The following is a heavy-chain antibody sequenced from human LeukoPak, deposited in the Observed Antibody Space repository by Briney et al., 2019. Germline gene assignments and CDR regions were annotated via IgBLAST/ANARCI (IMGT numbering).Heavy chain of an antibody. CDR2: INPNSGGT. J-gene: IGHJ4*02. CDR3: AREVDCSSPSCQLDY. CDR1: GYTFTGYY. D-gene: IGHD2-2*01. V-gene: IGHV1-2*02. Sequence: ASVKVSCKASGYTFTGYYMYWVRQAPGQGLEWMAWINPNSGGTNYAQKFQGRVTMTRDTSITTAYLELSSLRSDDTAVYYCAREVDCSSPSCQLDYWGQGTLVTVSS.